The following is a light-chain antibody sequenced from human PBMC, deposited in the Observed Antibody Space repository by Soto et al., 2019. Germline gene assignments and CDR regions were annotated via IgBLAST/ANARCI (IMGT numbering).Light chain of an antibody. Sequence: QSVLTQTPSASGTPGQSVTISCSGSNPKMGRNYVYWYQQVPGTAPQLLMYRNDVRPSGVPDRFTGSKSGTSASLAISGLRSEDEADYYCAVWDNSRNGVAFGGGTKLTVL. V-gene: IGLV1-47*01. CDR3: AVWDNSRNGVA. CDR2: RND. J-gene: IGLJ2*01. CDR1: NPKMGRNY.